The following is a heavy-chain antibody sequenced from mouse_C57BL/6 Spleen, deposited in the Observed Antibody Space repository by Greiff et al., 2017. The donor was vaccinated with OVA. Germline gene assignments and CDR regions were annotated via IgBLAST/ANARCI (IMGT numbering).Heavy chain of an antibody. D-gene: IGHD2-5*01. CDR2: IDPSDSYT. V-gene: IGHV1-69*01. Sequence: VQLQQPGAELVMPGASVKLSCKASGYTFTSYWMHWVKQRPGQGLEWIGEIDPSDSYTNYNQKFKGKSTLTVDKSSSTAYMQLSSLTSEDSAVYYCARGDYSNYALDYWGQGTTLTVSS. CDR1: GYTFTSYW. J-gene: IGHJ2*01. CDR3: ARGDYSNYALDY.